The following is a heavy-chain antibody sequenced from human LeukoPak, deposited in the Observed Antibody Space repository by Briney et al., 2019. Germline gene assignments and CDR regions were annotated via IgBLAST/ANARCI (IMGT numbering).Heavy chain of an antibody. Sequence: SETLSLTCAVYGGSFSGYYWSWIRQPPGKGLEWIGEINHSGSTNYNPSLESRVTISVDTSKNQFSLKLSSVTAADTAVYYCARGLGSTKKYWGQGTLVTVSS. CDR1: GGSFSGYY. V-gene: IGHV4-34*01. CDR3: ARGLGSTKKY. D-gene: IGHD6-13*01. CDR2: INHSGST. J-gene: IGHJ4*02.